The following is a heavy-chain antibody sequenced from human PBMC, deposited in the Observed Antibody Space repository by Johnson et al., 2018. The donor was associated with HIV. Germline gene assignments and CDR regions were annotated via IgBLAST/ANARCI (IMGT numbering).Heavy chain of an antibody. D-gene: IGHD1-26*01. V-gene: IGHV3-20*04. CDR2: INWNGGST. J-gene: IGHJ3*02. CDR3: AKDRGSPGIPAAFDI. Sequence: VQLVESGGGVVRPGGSLRLSCAASGFTFDYYGMSWVRQAPGKGLEWVSGINWNGGSTGYADSVKGRFTISRDNSKNTLYLQMNSLRVEDTAVYYCAKDRGSPGIPAAFDIWGQGTIVTVSS. CDR1: GFTFDYYG.